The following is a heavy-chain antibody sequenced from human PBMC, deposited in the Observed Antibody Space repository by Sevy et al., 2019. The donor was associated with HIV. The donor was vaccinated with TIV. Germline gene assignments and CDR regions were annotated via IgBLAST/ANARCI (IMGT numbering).Heavy chain of an antibody. V-gene: IGHV3-7*01. CDR3: ARDDGNYYFHY. CDR2: IKQDAGQK. CDR1: GFTFSKYW. Sequence: GGSLRLSCAASGFTFSKYWMGWVRQAPGEGLEWVANIKQDAGQKYYVDSVKGRLTISRHNAKNSLYLQMNTLSAEDTAVYFCARDDGNYYFHYWGQGTLVTVSS. D-gene: IGHD1-7*01. J-gene: IGHJ4*02.